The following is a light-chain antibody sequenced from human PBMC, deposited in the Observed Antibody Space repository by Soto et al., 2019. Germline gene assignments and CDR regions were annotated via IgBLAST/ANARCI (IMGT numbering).Light chain of an antibody. CDR3: LPHNSYPPT. CDR2: AAS. Sequence: MQMTQSLSAMSASVGHRCTITGRASQRISNYLAWFQQKPGKVPKRLIYAASSLQSGVPSRFSGSGSGTEFTLTISILQPEDFATYYCLPHNSYPPTFGQWTMADI. V-gene: IGKV1-17*03. CDR1: QRISNY. J-gene: IGKJ1*01.